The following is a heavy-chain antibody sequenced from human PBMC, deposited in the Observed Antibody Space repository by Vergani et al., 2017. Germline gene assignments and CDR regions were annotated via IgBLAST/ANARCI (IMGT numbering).Heavy chain of an antibody. CDR2: ISYDGSNK. CDR3: AKDGGIQLWPHFDY. Sequence: QVQLVESGGGVVQPGRSLRLSCAASGFTFSSYGMHWVRQAPGKGLEWVAVISYDGSNKYYADSVKGRFTISRDNSKNTLYLQMNSLRAEDTAVYYCAKDGGIQLWPHFDYWGQGTLVTVSS. D-gene: IGHD5-18*01. J-gene: IGHJ4*02. CDR1: GFTFSSYG. V-gene: IGHV3-30*18.